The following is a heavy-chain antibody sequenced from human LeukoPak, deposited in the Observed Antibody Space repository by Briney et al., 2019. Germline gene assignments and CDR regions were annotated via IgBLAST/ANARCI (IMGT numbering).Heavy chain of an antibody. Sequence: XGSLRLSCAASGFTFSDYAMNWVRQAXGKGLYWVSTISGSGNSTYYADSVKGRFTISRDNSKKTLYLQMTSLRAEDTAIYYCAKAHIDWYLGVFQIWGQGTMVTVSS. CDR3: AKAHIDWYLGVFQI. J-gene: IGHJ3*02. CDR1: GFTFSDYA. D-gene: IGHD3-9*01. V-gene: IGHV3-23*01. CDR2: ISGSGNST.